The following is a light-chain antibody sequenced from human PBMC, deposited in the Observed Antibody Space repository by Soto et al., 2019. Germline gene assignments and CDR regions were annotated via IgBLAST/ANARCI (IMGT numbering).Light chain of an antibody. J-gene: IGLJ2*01. CDR1: SSNIGKIY. V-gene: IGLV1-51*01. CDR2: DNS. Sequence: QSVLTQPPSVSAAPGQRVTISCSGSSSNIGKIYVSWYQQLPGTAPKLLIFDNSKRPSGIPDRFSGSKSGTSATLGVTGLQTGDEADYYCGTWDSSLSAVVFGGGTKLTVL. CDR3: GTWDSSLSAVV.